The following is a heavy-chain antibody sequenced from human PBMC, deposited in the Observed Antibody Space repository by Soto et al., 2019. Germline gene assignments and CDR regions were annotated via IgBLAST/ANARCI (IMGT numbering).Heavy chain of an antibody. V-gene: IGHV3-30*18. CDR3: AKDRFRVVTPGGDFDY. D-gene: IGHD3-3*01. Sequence: QVQLVESGGGVVQPGRSPRLSCAASGFTFSSYGMHWVRQAPGKGLEWVAVISYDGSNKYYADSVKGRFTISRDNSKNTLYLQMNSLRAEDTAVYYCAKDRFRVVTPGGDFDYWGQGTLVTVSS. J-gene: IGHJ4*02. CDR1: GFTFSSYG. CDR2: ISYDGSNK.